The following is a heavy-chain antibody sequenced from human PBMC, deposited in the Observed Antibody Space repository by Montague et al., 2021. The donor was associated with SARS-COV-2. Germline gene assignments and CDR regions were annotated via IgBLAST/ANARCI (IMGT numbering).Heavy chain of an antibody. CDR1: GGSISPYY. D-gene: IGHD6-19*01. CDR2: IYYTGGT. CDR3: ARIAMAATFDS. J-gene: IGHJ4*02. V-gene: IGHV4-59*13. Sequence: SETLSLTCAVSGGSISPYYWNWIRQPPGKGLEWIGHIYYTGGTKYNPSLKSRVSMSVDTSKNQFSLRLTSVGAADTAVYYCARIAMAATFDSWGQGALVTVSS.